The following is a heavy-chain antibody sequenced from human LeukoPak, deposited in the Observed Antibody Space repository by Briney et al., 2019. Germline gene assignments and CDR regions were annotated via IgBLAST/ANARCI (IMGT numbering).Heavy chain of an antibody. J-gene: IGHJ4*02. V-gene: IGHV3-15*01. CDR1: GFIFSNAW. CDR3: TTGLYGGPDN. CDR2: TISKADGGAT. D-gene: IGHD3-10*01. Sequence: GGSLRLSCAASGFIFSNAWMSWVRQAPGKGLEWIGRTISKADGGATQYAAPVKGRFTISRDDSKATLYLQMNSLKTEDTAVYYCTTGLYGGPDNWGQGTLVTVSS.